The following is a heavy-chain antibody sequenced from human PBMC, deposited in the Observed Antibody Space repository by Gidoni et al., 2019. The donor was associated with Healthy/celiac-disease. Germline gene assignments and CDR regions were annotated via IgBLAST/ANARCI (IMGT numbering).Heavy chain of an antibody. CDR1: GFAVSSNY. CDR2: IYSGGST. CDR3: ARIWFGYHWYYYYGMDV. D-gene: IGHD3-10*01. J-gene: IGHJ6*02. Sequence: EVQLVETGGGLIQPGGSLRLSCAASGFAVSSNYMSWVRQAPGKGLEWVSVIYSGGSTYYADSVKGRFTISRDNSKNTLYLQMNSLRAEDTAVYYCARIWFGYHWYYYYGMDVWGQGTTVTVSS. V-gene: IGHV3-53*02.